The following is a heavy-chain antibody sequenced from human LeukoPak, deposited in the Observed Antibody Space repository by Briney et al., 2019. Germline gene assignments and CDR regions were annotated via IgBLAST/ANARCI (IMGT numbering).Heavy chain of an antibody. CDR3: ARRPKPAAAISSYYMDV. D-gene: IGHD2-2*01. CDR2: INHSGST. Sequence: SETLSLTCAVYGGSFSGYYWSWIRQPPEKGLEWIGEINHSGSTNYNPSLKSRVTISVDTSKNQFSLKLSSVTAADTAVYYCARRPKPAAAISSYYMDVWGKGTTVTVSS. CDR1: GGSFSGYY. J-gene: IGHJ6*03. V-gene: IGHV4-34*01.